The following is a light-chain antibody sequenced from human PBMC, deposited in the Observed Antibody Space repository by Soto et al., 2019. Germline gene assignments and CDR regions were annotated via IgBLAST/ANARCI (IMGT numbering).Light chain of an antibody. CDR2: GAS. V-gene: IGKV3-20*01. J-gene: IGKJ5*01. Sequence: IVCTQSPCTLSLSPGERATLSCRASQTVSSNFLAWYQEKPGQGPRLLIYGASTRATGIPDRFFGSGSGTDFTLTINRLEPEDFAVYYCQQYANSPITFGQGTRLEI. CDR3: QQYANSPIT. CDR1: QTVSSNF.